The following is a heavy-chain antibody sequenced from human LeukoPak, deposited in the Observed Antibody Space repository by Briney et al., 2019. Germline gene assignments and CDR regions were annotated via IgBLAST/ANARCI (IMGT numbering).Heavy chain of an antibody. V-gene: IGHV1-3*01. CDR3: ARGGLGALRYFDWLFVY. Sequence: ASVKVSCKASGYTFTSYAMHWVRQAPGQRLEWMGWINAGNGNTKYSQKFQGRVTITRDTSASTAYMELSSLRSEDTAVYYCARGGLGALRYFDWLFVYWGQGTLVTVSS. CDR2: INAGNGNT. D-gene: IGHD3-9*01. J-gene: IGHJ4*02. CDR1: GYTFTSYA.